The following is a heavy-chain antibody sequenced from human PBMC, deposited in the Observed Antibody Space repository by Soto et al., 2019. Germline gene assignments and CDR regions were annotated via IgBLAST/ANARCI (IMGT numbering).Heavy chain of an antibody. J-gene: IGHJ6*03. CDR1: GDSVSSNSAA. CDR3: ARIGIAAAGTDYYYYYMDV. D-gene: IGHD6-13*01. Sequence: PSQTLSLTCAISGDSVSSNSAAWNWIRQSPSRGLEWLGRTYYRSKWYNDYAVSVKSRITINPDTFKNQFSLQLNSVTPEDTAVYYCARIGIAAAGTDYYYYYMDVWGKGTTVTVSS. CDR2: TYYRSKWYN. V-gene: IGHV6-1*01.